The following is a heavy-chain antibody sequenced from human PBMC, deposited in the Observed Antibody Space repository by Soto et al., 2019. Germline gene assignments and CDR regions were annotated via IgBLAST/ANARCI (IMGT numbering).Heavy chain of an antibody. CDR1: GGTFSSYA. D-gene: IGHD1-26*01. J-gene: IGHJ4*02. Sequence: GXSVKVSWKASGGTFSSYAISELRHTPGQGLEWMGWINPNSGDRNYTQKFQGWVTMTRDTSISTAYMELSRLRSDDTAAYYCAREAIVGTRDFDYWGQGTLVTVSS. V-gene: IGHV1-2*04. CDR2: INPNSGDR. CDR3: AREAIVGTRDFDY.